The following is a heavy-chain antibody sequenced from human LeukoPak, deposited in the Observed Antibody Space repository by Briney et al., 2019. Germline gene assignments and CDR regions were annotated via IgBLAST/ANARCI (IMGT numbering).Heavy chain of an antibody. V-gene: IGHV3-21*01. J-gene: IGHJ5*02. CDR1: GFTFSSYS. CDR2: ISSSSSYI. Sequence: GGSLRLSCAASGFTFSSYSMNWVRQAPGKGLEWVSSISSSSSYIYYADSVEGRFTISRDNAKNSLYLQMNSLRAEDTVVYYCARDWGYYDSSGFAWGQGTLVTVSS. CDR3: ARDWGYYDSSGFA. D-gene: IGHD3-22*01.